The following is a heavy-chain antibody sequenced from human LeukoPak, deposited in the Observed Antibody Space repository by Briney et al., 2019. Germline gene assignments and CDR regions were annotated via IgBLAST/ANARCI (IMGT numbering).Heavy chain of an antibody. D-gene: IGHD5-18*01. CDR3: ARLGTAMVSLDY. Sequence: PGGSLRLSCAASGFTFSSYSMNWVRQAPGKGLEWVSSISSSSSYIYYAYSVKGRFTISRDNAKNSLYLQMNSLRAEDTAVYYCARLGTAMVSLDYWGQGTLVTVSS. CDR1: GFTFSSYS. J-gene: IGHJ4*02. CDR2: ISSSSSYI. V-gene: IGHV3-21*01.